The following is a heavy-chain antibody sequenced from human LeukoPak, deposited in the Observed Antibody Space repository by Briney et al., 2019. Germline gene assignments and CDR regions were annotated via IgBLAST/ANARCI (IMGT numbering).Heavy chain of an antibody. V-gene: IGHV1-18*01. D-gene: IGHD6-19*01. CDR2: ISAYNGNT. CDR1: SYTFTRYG. J-gene: IGHJ4*02. CDR3: ARARWLPPFDY. Sequence: ASVKVSCKASSYTFTRYGISWVRQAPGQGLEWMGWISAYNGNTNYAQKLQGRVTMTTDTSTSTAYMELRSLRSDDTAVYYCARARWLPPFDYWGQGTLVTVSS.